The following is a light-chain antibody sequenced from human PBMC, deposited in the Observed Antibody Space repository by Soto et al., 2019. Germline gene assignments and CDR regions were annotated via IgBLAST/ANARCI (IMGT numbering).Light chain of an antibody. V-gene: IGKV3-15*01. CDR2: GAS. CDR3: QQYNNRPPWT. CDR1: QSVSSN. Sequence: EIVMTQSPATLSVSPGERATLSCRASQSVSSNLAWYQQKPGQAPRLLIYGASTRATGIPARISGSGSGTAFSPTISSLQSADFAVYYCQQYNNRPPWTFGQGTKVEIK. J-gene: IGKJ1*01.